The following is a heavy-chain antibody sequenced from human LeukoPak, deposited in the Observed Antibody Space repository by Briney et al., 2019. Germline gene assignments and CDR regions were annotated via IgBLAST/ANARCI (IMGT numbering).Heavy chain of an antibody. CDR1: GDSISSSSYY. Sequence: PSETLSLTCTVSGDSISSSSYYWGWIRQPPGKGLEWIGSIYYSGSTYYNPSLKSRVTISVDTSKNQFSLKLSSVTAADTAVYYCAGLLWFGELLGYWGQGTLVTVSS. J-gene: IGHJ4*02. CDR2: IYYSGST. V-gene: IGHV4-39*07. CDR3: AGLLWFGELLGY. D-gene: IGHD3-10*01.